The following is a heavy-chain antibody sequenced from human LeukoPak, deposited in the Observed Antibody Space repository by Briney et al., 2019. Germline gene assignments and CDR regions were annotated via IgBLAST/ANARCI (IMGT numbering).Heavy chain of an antibody. CDR2: IYYSGST. J-gene: IGHJ4*02. V-gene: IGHV4-59*01. CDR1: GGSISSYY. Sequence: PSETLPLTCTVSGGSISSYYWSWIRQPPGKGLEWIGYIYYSGSTNYNPSLKCRVTISVDTSKNQFSLKLSSVTAADTAVYYCAGSLGSGSGDYWGQGTLVTVSS. CDR3: AGSLGSGSGDY. D-gene: IGHD3-10*01.